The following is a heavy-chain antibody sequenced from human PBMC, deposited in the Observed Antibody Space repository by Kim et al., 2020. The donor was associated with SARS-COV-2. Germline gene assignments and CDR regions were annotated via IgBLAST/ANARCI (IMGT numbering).Heavy chain of an antibody. Sequence: SETLSLTCTVSGGSISSYYWSWIRQPPGKGLEWIGYIYYSGSTNYNPSLKSRVTISVDTSKNQFSLKLSSVTAADTAVYYCASPLGLNIVAESAFDIWGQGTMVTVSS. CDR2: IYYSGST. CDR3: ASPLGLNIVAESAFDI. V-gene: IGHV4-59*13. D-gene: IGHD2-15*01. J-gene: IGHJ3*02. CDR1: GGSISSYY.